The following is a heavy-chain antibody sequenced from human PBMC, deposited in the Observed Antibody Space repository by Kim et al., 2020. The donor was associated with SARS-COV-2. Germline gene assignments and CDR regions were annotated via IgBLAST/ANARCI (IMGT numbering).Heavy chain of an antibody. V-gene: IGHV4-31*03. CDR3: ARGAAGLDVFYYYYLDV. Sequence: SETLSLTYTVSGGSISSSNHYWSWIRQHPQKGLEWIGYINYSGITSYNPSLKSRLNISIDTSKNQFSLSLTSVTAADMALYYCARGAAGLDVFYYYYLDVWGKGATVTVSS. CDR2: INYSGIT. J-gene: IGHJ6*03. D-gene: IGHD2-2*03. CDR1: GGSISSSNHY.